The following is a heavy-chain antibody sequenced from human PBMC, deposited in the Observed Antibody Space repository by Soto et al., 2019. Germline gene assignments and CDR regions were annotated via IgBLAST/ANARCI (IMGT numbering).Heavy chain of an antibody. CDR2: IIPIFGTA. CDR3: AKEYGNTYWYFDY. D-gene: IGHD2-8*02. J-gene: IGHJ4*02. Sequence: GASVKVSCKASGGTFSSYAISWVRQAPGQGLEWMGGIIPIFGTANYAQKFQGRVTITADESTTTAYMELSSLRVEDTAIYYCAKEYGNTYWYFDYWGQGTQVTVSS. V-gene: IGHV1-69*13. CDR1: GGTFSSYA.